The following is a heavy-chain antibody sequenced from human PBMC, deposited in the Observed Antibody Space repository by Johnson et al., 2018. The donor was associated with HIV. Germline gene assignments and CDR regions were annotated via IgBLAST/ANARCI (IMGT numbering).Heavy chain of an antibody. D-gene: IGHD1-26*01. CDR1: GFTFSSYA. CDR3: AKDRGWELLTTDAFDI. CDR2: ISYDGSKK. V-gene: IGHV3-30-3*01. J-gene: IGHJ3*02. Sequence: QVQLVESGGGVVQPGRSLRLSCAASGFTFSSYAMHWVRQAPGKGLEWVAVISYDGSKKDYADSVNGRFTISRDNSKNTVYLQMNSLRAEDTAVYYCAKDRGWELLTTDAFDIWGQGTMVTVSS.